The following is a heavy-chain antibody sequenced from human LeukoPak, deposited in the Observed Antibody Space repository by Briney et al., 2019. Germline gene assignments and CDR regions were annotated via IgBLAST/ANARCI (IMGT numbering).Heavy chain of an antibody. CDR1: GGSFSGYY. V-gene: IGHV4-34*01. J-gene: IGHJ4*02. D-gene: IGHD2-21*01. CDR2: INHSGST. CDR3: ATFQPDRGGGTQFDY. Sequence: NPSETLSLTCAVYGGSFSGYYWSWIRQPPGKGLEWIGEINHSGSTNYNPSLKSRVTISVDRSKNQFSLKLSSVTAADTAVYYCATFQPDRGGGTQFDYWGQGTLVTVSS.